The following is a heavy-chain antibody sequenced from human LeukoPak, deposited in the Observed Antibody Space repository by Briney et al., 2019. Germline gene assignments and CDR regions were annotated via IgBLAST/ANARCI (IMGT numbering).Heavy chain of an antibody. CDR2: IKQDGTEK. CDR1: GFTFSSYS. Sequence: GGSLRPSCAASGFTFSSYSMNWVRQAPGKGLEWVANIKQDGTEKNYVDSVKGRFTISRDNAKNSLYLQMNSLRADDTAVYYCARERGSGSYHPFDPWGQGTLATVSS. D-gene: IGHD3-10*01. J-gene: IGHJ5*02. CDR3: ARERGSGSYHPFDP. V-gene: IGHV3-7*01.